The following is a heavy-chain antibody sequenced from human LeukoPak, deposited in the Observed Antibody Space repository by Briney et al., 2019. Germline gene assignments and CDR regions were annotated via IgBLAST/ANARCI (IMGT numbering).Heavy chain of an antibody. J-gene: IGHJ4*02. CDR1: GFNFNVYP. CDR2: LSVSGDNA. V-gene: IGHV3-23*01. Sequence: PGGSLRLSCVASGFNFNVYPMTWVRQAPGKGLEWVSALSVSGDNAHYADSVKGRFTISRDNSKNTLYLHMNGLRAEDTAIYYCAMDRGYWGQGTLVTVSS. CDR3: AMDRGY. D-gene: IGHD2-15*01.